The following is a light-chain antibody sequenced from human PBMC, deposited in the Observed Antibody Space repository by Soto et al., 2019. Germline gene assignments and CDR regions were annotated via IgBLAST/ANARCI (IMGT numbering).Light chain of an antibody. CDR2: EVT. V-gene: IGLV2-8*01. CDR1: SSEVGGYKY. CDR3: SSYAGSNNLYV. Sequence: QSVLTQPTSASGSPGQSVTISCTGTSSEVGGYKYVSWYQQHPGKAPKLMIYEVTKRPSGVPDRFSGSKSGNAASLTVSGLQAEDEADYYCSSYAGSNNLYVFGTGTKVTVL. J-gene: IGLJ1*01.